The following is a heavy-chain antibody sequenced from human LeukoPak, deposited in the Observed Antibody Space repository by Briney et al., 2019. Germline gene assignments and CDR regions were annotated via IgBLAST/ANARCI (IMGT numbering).Heavy chain of an antibody. V-gene: IGHV3-30*18. J-gene: IGHJ5*02. CDR2: ISYDGSNK. CDR1: GFTFSSYG. Sequence: GGSLRLSCAASGFTFSSYGMHWVRQAPGKGLEGVAVISYDGSNKYYADSVKGRFTISRDDSKNTLYLQMNSLRAEDTAVYYCAKDRYYYGSGSPGWFDPWGQGTLVTVSS. D-gene: IGHD3-10*01. CDR3: AKDRYYYGSGSPGWFDP.